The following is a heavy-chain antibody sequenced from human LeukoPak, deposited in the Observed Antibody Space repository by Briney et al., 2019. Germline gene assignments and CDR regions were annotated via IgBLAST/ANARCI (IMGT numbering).Heavy chain of an antibody. CDR2: INPNSGGT. V-gene: IGHV1-2*02. CDR3: ARAGGRGLVPAAQRGLGY. CDR1: GYTFTSYG. J-gene: IGHJ4*02. Sequence: GASVKVSCKASGYTFTSYGISWVRQAPGQGLEWMGWINPNSGGTNYAQKFQGRVTMTRDTSISTAYMELSRLRSDDTAVYYCARAGGRGLVPAAQRGLGYWGQGTLVTVSS. D-gene: IGHD2-2*01.